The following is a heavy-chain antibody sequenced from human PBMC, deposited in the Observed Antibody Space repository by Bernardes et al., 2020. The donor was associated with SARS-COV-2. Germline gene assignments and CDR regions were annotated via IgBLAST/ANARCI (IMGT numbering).Heavy chain of an antibody. CDR3: ARGYFDWLSPYYFDY. V-gene: IGHV4-39*01. CDR2: IYYSGST. CDR1: GGSISRSSYY. D-gene: IGHD3-9*01. Sequence: SLFPTCTGSGGSISRSSYYWGWLRQPPGKGLEWIGSIYYSGSTYYNPSLKSRVTISVDTSKNQFSLKLSSVTAADTAVYYCARGYFDWLSPYYFDYWGQGTLVTVSS. J-gene: IGHJ4*02.